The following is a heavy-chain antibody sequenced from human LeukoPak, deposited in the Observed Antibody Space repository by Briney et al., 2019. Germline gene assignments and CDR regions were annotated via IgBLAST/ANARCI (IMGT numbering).Heavy chain of an antibody. J-gene: IGHJ5*02. CDR3: ARGQGYCSSTSCRLYWFDP. CDR1: GYTFTSYG. D-gene: IGHD2-2*01. CDR2: ISAYNGNT. V-gene: IGHV1-18*01. Sequence: ASVKVSCKASGYTFTSYGISWVRQAPGQGLEWMGWISAYNGNTNYAQKLQGRVTMTTDTSTSTAYMELRSLRSDDTAVYYCARGQGYCSSTSCRLYWFDPWGQGTLVTVSS.